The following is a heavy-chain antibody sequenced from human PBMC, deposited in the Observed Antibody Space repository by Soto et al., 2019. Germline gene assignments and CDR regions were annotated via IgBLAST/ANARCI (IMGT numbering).Heavy chain of an antibody. Sequence: GSLRLSCAASVFTFSDYAMAWVRQAPGKGLEWVSSASGSGSGTYYADSVKGRFTISRDNSKNTLFLHMTNLRAGDTALYFCAKGRPGVAAAPDSWGQGTLVTVSS. CDR2: ASGSGSGT. D-gene: IGHD2-21*01. CDR1: VFTFSDYA. V-gene: IGHV3-23*01. J-gene: IGHJ4*02. CDR3: AKGRPGVAAAPDS.